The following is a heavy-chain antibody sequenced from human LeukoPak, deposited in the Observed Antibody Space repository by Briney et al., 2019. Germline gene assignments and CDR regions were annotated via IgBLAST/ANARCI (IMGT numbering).Heavy chain of an antibody. CDR3: ASSAYAMFDY. J-gene: IGHJ4*02. Sequence: GSLRLSCEASGFTVSNNYMNWVRQAPGKGLEWVSVIYSGGTTYYADSVKGRFTISRDNSKNTLYLQMNSLRAEDTAVYYCASSAYAMFDYWGQGTLVTVSS. V-gene: IGHV3-66*01. CDR1: GFTVSNNY. D-gene: IGHD2-8*01. CDR2: IYSGGTT.